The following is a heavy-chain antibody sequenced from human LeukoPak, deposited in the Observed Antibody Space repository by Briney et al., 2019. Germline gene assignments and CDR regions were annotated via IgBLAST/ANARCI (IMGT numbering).Heavy chain of an antibody. V-gene: IGHV3-23*01. Sequence: PGGTLRLSCAASGFTSSSYAMSWVRQAPGKGLEWVSAIFGSGSSTYYADSVKGRFTISRDNSKNTLFLQMNSLRAEDTAVYYCAKDRAQQLVLDFWGQGTLVTVSS. CDR2: IFGSGSST. J-gene: IGHJ4*02. CDR3: AKDRAQQLVLDF. D-gene: IGHD6-13*01. CDR1: GFTSSSYA.